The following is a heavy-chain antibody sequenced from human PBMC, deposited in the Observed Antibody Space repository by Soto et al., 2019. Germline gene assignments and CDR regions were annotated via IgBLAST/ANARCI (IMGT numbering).Heavy chain of an antibody. CDR2: IIPMFDTP. CDR1: GGTFSSDS. CDR3: ARSGGLDRDFNY. J-gene: IGHJ4*02. V-gene: IGHV1-69*12. Sequence: QVQLVQSGAEVKKPGSSVKVSGKASGGTFSSDSFSWVRQAPGQGLEWMGGIIPMFDTPIYAQKFQDRVTITADESTSTAYMQLSSLRSGDTAVYFCARSGGLDRDFNYWGQGSLVTVSS. D-gene: IGHD2-15*01.